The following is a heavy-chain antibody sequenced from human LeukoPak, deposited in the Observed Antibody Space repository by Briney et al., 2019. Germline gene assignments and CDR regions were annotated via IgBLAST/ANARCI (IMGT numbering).Heavy chain of an antibody. Sequence: GGSLRLSCAASGFTFSSYAMSWVRQAPGKGLEWVSAISGSGGSTYYADSAKGRFTISRDNSKNTLYLQMNSLRAEDTAVYYCARAIYRRAAQNWFDPWGQGTLVTVSS. V-gene: IGHV3-23*01. CDR1: GFTFSSYA. CDR2: ISGSGGST. D-gene: IGHD6-13*01. CDR3: ARAIYRRAAQNWFDP. J-gene: IGHJ5*02.